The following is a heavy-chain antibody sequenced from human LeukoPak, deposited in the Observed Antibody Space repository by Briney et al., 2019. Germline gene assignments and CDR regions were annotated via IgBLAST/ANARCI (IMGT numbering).Heavy chain of an antibody. J-gene: IGHJ6*02. V-gene: IGHV3-23*01. CDR3: VKDRTCDTCKLMDA. CDR2: LGRTGEYK. D-gene: IGHD1-7*01. Sequence: GSLRLSCSASGFTYTDYSMSWVRQVPGKGLEGVSGLGRTGEYKSYADSVKGRFTISRDNSNDLVFLQMNSLRAEDTAIYFCVKDRTCDTCKLMDAWGQGTT. CDR1: GFTYTDYS.